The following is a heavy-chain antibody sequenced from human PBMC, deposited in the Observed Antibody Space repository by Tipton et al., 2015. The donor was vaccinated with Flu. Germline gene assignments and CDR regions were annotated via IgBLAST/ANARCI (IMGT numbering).Heavy chain of an antibody. CDR1: GGSFSGYY. V-gene: IGHV4-34*01. CDR2: INHSGST. CDR3: ARMGVVGSSSPGGFDY. D-gene: IGHD6-6*01. Sequence: TLSLTCAVYGGSFSGYYWSWIRQPPGKGLEWIGEINHSGSTNYNPSLKSRVTISVDTSKNQFSLKLSSVTAADTAVYYCARMGVVGSSSPGGFDYWGPGPLVTVSS. J-gene: IGHJ4*02.